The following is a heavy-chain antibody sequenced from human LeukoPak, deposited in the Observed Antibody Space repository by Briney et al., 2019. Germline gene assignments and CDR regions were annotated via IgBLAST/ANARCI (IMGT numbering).Heavy chain of an antibody. CDR3: TTDSIKDYVWGSRKPE. CDR2: IKSKTDGGTT. CDR1: GFTFSNAW. Sequence: GGSLRLSCAASGFTFSNAWMSWVRQAPGKGLEWVGRIKSKTDGGTTDYAAPVKGRFTILRDDSKNTLYLQMNSLKTEDTAVYYCTTDSIKDYVWGSRKPEWGQGTLVTVSS. V-gene: IGHV3-15*01. D-gene: IGHD3-16*01. J-gene: IGHJ4*02.